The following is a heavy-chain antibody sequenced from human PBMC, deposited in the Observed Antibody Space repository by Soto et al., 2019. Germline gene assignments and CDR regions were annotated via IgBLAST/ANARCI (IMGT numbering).Heavy chain of an antibody. Sequence: SETLSLTCTASGGSISSYYWSWIRQPPGKGLEWIGYIYYSGSTNYNPSLKSRVTISVDTSKNQFSLKLSSVTAANTAVYYCARLGYSSGWSLFDNWGQGTLVTVSS. CDR3: ARLGYSSGWSLFDN. J-gene: IGHJ4*02. CDR1: GGSISSYY. D-gene: IGHD6-19*01. V-gene: IGHV4-59*08. CDR2: IYYSGST.